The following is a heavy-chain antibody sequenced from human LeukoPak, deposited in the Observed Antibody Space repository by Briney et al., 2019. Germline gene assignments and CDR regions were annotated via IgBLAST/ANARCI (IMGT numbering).Heavy chain of an antibody. CDR2: IKQDGSEK. V-gene: IGHV3-7*01. CDR3: ARMNWGSTFDI. CDR1: GFIFSDYW. J-gene: IGHJ3*02. Sequence: GGSLRLSCAASGFIFSDYWMSWVRQAPGKGLEWVANIKQDGSEKYCLDLVKGRFTVSRDNAKNSLYLQMNSLRAEDTAVYYCARMNWGSTFDIWGQGTLVTVS. D-gene: IGHD7-27*01.